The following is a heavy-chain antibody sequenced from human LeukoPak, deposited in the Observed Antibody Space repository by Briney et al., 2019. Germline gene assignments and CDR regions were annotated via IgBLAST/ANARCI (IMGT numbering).Heavy chain of an antibody. CDR2: ISGSGGST. J-gene: IGHJ4*02. CDR3: ARHTGSTWSTGY. V-gene: IGHV3-23*01. Sequence: PGGSLRLSCAASGFTFSNYAMSWARQAPGKGLEWVSAISGSGGSTYYADSVKGRFTISRDNSNNTLYLQMSSLRAGDTAVYYCARHTGSTWSTGYWGQGTLVTVSS. CDR1: GFTFSNYA. D-gene: IGHD6-13*01.